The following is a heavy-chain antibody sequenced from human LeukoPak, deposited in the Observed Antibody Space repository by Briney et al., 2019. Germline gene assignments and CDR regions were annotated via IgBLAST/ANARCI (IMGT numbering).Heavy chain of an antibody. Sequence: GGSLRLSCAASGFTFSSYSMNWVRQAPGKGLVWVSHINNDGSSTTYADSVKGRFTISRDNAKNTLYLQMNSLRAEDTAVYYCARDRGYVFDYWGQGTLVTVSS. CDR3: ARDRGYVFDY. J-gene: IGHJ4*02. D-gene: IGHD5-12*01. CDR2: INNDGSST. V-gene: IGHV3-74*01. CDR1: GFTFSSYS.